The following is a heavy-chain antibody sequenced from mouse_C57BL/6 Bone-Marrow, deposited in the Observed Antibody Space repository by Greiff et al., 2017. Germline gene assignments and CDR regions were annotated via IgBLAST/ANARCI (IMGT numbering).Heavy chain of an antibody. CDR2: IDPETGGT. CDR3: PYYYGSSHWYFDV. V-gene: IGHV1-15*01. J-gene: IGHJ1*03. CDR1: GYTFTDYE. D-gene: IGHD1-1*01. Sequence: VQLQQSGAELVRPGASVTLSCKASGYTFTDYEMHWVKQTPVHGLEWIGAIDPETGGTAYNQKFKGKAILTADKSSSTAYMELRSLTSEDSAVYYCPYYYGSSHWYFDVWGTGTTVTVSS.